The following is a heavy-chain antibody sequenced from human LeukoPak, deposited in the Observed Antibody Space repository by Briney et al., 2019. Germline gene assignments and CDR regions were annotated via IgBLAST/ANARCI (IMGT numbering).Heavy chain of an antibody. CDR2: IKSGGST. CDR3: AGDTGQQPYPDY. J-gene: IGHJ4*02. Sequence: SETLSLTCTVSGGSISSWYWSWIRQPAGKRLEWIGRIKSGGSTNYNPSLKSRVTMSVETSKNQFSLKLDSVTAADTAVYYCAGDTGQQPYPDYWGQGALVTVSS. D-gene: IGHD6-13*01. CDR1: GGSISSWY. V-gene: IGHV4-4*07.